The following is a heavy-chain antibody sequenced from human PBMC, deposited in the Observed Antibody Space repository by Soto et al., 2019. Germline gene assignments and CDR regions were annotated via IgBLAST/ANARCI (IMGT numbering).Heavy chain of an antibody. D-gene: IGHD3-3*01. Sequence: SLRLSCAASGFTFSSYAMHWVRQAPGKGLEWVAVISYDGSNKYYADSVKGRFTISRDNSKNTLYLQMNSLRAEDTAVYYCARDAGITIFGVVTPYGMDVWGQGTTVTVSS. CDR1: GFTFSSYA. CDR3: ARDAGITIFGVVTPYGMDV. J-gene: IGHJ6*02. V-gene: IGHV3-30-3*01. CDR2: ISYDGSNK.